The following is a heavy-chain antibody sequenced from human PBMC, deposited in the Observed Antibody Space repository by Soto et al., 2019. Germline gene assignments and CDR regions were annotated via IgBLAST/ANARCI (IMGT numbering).Heavy chain of an antibody. J-gene: IGHJ4*02. V-gene: IGHV1-18*01. CDR2: ISAYNGNT. CDR3: ARDRGARRYGGNEDY. CDR1: VYTFTSSG. D-gene: IGHD2-15*01. Sequence: QVQLVQSGAEVKKPGASVTVSCQASVYTFTSSGISWVRQAPGQVLEWMGWISAYNGNTNYAQKLQGRVTMTTETSTSTAYMELRSLRSDDTAVYYCARDRGARRYGGNEDYWGQGTLVTVSS.